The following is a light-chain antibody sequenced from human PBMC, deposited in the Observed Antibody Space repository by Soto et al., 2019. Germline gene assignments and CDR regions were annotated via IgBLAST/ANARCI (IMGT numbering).Light chain of an antibody. CDR3: QSYDSSLSGPVV. CDR2: GNS. J-gene: IGLJ2*01. CDR1: SSNIGAGYD. V-gene: IGLV1-40*01. Sequence: QSALTQPPSVSGAPGQRVTISCTGSSSNIGAGYDVHWYQQLPGTAPKLLIYGNSNRPSGVPDRFSGSKSGTSACLAITGLQAEDEADYYCQSYDSSLSGPVVFGGGTKVTVL.